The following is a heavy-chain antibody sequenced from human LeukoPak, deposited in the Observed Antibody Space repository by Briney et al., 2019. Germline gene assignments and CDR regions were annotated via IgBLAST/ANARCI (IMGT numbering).Heavy chain of an antibody. V-gene: IGHV4-30-4*07. CDR1: GGSISSGGYS. J-gene: IGHJ5*02. CDR2: IYYSGST. Sequence: SQTLSLTCAVSGGSISSGGYSWSWIRQPPGKGLEWIGYIYYSGSTYYNPSLKSRVTMSVDTSKNQFSLKLSSVTAADTAVYYCASSSYGNWFDPWGQGTLVTVSS. D-gene: IGHD4-17*01. CDR3: ASSSYGNWFDP.